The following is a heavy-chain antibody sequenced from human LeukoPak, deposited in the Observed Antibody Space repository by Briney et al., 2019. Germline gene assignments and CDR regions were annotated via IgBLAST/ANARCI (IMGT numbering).Heavy chain of an antibody. CDR1: GGTFSSYA. D-gene: IGHD3-22*01. CDR2: ISAYNGNT. CDR3: ARVSYYDSSGYHNWFDP. V-gene: IGHV1-18*01. Sequence: ASVKVSCKASGGTFSSYAISWVRQAPGQGLEWMGWISAYNGNTNYAQKLQGRVTMTTDTSTSTAYMELRSLRSDDTAVYYCARVSYYDSSGYHNWFDPWGQGTLVTVSS. J-gene: IGHJ5*02.